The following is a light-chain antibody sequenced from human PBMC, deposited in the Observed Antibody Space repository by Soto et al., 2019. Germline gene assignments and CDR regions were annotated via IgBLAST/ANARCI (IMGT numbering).Light chain of an antibody. Sequence: QSVLTQPPSASGSPGQSVTISCTGTSSDVGGYNYVSWYQQHPGKAPKLMIYEVSKRPSGVPDRFSGSKSGNTASLTVSGLQAVEEADYYCSSYAGSNRVFGTGTKVTVL. J-gene: IGLJ1*01. V-gene: IGLV2-8*01. CDR3: SSYAGSNRV. CDR1: SSDVGGYNY. CDR2: EVS.